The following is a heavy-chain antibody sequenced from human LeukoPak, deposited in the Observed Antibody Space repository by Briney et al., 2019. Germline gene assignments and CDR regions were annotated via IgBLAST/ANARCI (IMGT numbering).Heavy chain of an antibody. CDR1: GFTVSSSY. CDR3: ARPRGNVEMATIPFDY. CDR2: ISGSGGST. Sequence: GGSLRLSCAASGFTVSSSYMSWVRQAPGKGLEWVSAISGSGGSTCYADSVKGRFTISRDNSKNTLYLQMNSLRAEDTAVYYCARPRGNVEMATIPFDYWGQGTVVTVSS. V-gene: IGHV3-23*01. D-gene: IGHD5-24*01. J-gene: IGHJ4*02.